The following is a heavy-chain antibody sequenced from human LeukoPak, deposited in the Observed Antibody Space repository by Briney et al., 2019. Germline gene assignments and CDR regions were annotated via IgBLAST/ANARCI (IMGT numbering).Heavy chain of an antibody. V-gene: IGHV1-69*04. Sequence: SVKVSCKASGGTLSSYAISWVRQAPGQGLEWMGRIIPILGIANYAQKFQGRVTITADKSTSTAYMELSSLRSEDTAVYYCARDPVGGGYDYFDYWGQGTLVTVSS. CDR1: GGTLSSYA. D-gene: IGHD5-12*01. CDR3: ARDPVGGGYDYFDY. J-gene: IGHJ4*02. CDR2: IIPILGIA.